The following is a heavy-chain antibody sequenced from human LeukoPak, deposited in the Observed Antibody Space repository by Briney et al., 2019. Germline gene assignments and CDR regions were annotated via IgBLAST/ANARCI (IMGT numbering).Heavy chain of an antibody. J-gene: IGHJ4*02. D-gene: IGHD3-10*01. V-gene: IGHV3-23*01. CDR2: ISGSGDTT. CDR1: GFTFSNYA. Sequence: GRSLRLSCAASGFTFSNYAMSWVRQAAGKGLEWVSHISGSGDTTHYADSVKGRFTISRDNSKNTLYLQMNSLRAEDTAVHYCAKYLWFGELSPSDSWGQGTLVTVSS. CDR3: AKYLWFGELSPSDS.